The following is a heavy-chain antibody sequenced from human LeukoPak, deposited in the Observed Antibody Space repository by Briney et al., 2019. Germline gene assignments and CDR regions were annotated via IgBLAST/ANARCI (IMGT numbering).Heavy chain of an antibody. CDR2: ISYDGSNK. V-gene: IGHV3-30*18. D-gene: IGHD1-26*01. CDR1: GFTFSGYG. CDR3: AKGPLSGWGDYYYYGMDV. Sequence: PGGSLRLSCAASGFTFSGYGMHWVRQAPGKGLEWVAVISYDGSNKYYADSVKGRFTISRDNSKNTLYLQMNSLRAEDTAVYYCAKGPLSGWGDYYYYGMDVWGQGTTVTVSS. J-gene: IGHJ6*02.